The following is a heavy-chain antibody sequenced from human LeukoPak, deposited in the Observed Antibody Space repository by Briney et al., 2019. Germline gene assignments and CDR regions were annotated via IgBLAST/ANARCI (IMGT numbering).Heavy chain of an antibody. V-gene: IGHV3-7*01. J-gene: IGHJ4*02. CDR2: IKQDGREN. Sequence: GGSLRLSCTASGFTFSSYWMNWVRQAPGKGLEWVANIKQDGRENYSVDSVKGRFTISRNNAKNSLFLQMNSLRAEDTAVYYCAKDRRDGYRYYFDYWGQGPWSPSPQ. D-gene: IGHD5-24*01. CDR3: AKDRRDGYRYYFDY. CDR1: GFTFSSYW.